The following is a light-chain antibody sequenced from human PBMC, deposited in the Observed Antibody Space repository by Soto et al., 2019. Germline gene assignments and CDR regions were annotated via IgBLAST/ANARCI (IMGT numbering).Light chain of an antibody. V-gene: IGKV4-1*01. CDR2: WAS. CDR1: QSLLYTSNNKKY. Sequence: DIVMTQSPDALALSLCARATLNCKSSQSLLYTSNNKKYLAWYQQKPGQPPKLLIVWASTRASGVPERFSGSGSGTDFTLSIGSLQAEDVEVYYCQQYYHDPITFGQGTRLEIK. CDR3: QQYYHDPIT. J-gene: IGKJ5*01.